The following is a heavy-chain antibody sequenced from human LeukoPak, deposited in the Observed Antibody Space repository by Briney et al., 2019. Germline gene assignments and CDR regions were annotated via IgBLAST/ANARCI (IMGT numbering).Heavy chain of an antibody. J-gene: IGHJ3*02. D-gene: IGHD1-26*01. CDR1: GFTFSSYA. V-gene: IGHV3-23*05. CDR3: AMRWELHAFDI. Sequence: GGSLRLSCGASGFTFSSYAMTWVRQAPGKGLEWVSAITGSGSSTYYADSVKGRFTISRDNSKNTLYLQMNSLRAEDTAVYYCAMRWELHAFDIWGQGTVVTVSS. CDR2: ITGSGSST.